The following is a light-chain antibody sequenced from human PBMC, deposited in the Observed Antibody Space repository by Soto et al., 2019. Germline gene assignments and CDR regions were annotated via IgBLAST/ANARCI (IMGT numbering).Light chain of an antibody. Sequence: QSVLTQPPSAPGTPGQRVTISCSGGSSNIGTNAVNWYQQLPGTAPKLLIYNNNQRPSGVPDRFSGSKSGTSASLAISGLQSEDEADYYCAAWDDSLNGYVFRTGTKVTVL. J-gene: IGLJ1*01. CDR2: NNN. CDR3: AAWDDSLNGYV. V-gene: IGLV1-44*01. CDR1: SSNIGTNA.